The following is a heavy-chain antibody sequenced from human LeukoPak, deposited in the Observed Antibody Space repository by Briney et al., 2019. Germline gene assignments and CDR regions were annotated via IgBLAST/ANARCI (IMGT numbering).Heavy chain of an antibody. V-gene: IGHV4-30-4*08. J-gene: IGHJ4*02. Sequence: SETLSLTCAVYGGSFSGYYWSWIRQPPGKGLEWIGYIYYSGSTYYNPSLKSRVTISVDTSKNQFSLKLSSVTAADTAVYYCASAKYCSGGSCYIRVWDYWGQGTLVTVSS. D-gene: IGHD2-15*01. CDR3: ASAKYCSGGSCYIRVWDY. CDR2: IYYSGST. CDR1: GGSFSGYY.